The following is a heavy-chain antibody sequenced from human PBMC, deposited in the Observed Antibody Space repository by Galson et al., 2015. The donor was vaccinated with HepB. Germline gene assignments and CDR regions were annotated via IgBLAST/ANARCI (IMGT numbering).Heavy chain of an antibody. CDR2: IFYDNDR. J-gene: IGHJ4*02. CDR1: GFSLSTSGVG. CDR3: ARATYGSGDY. D-gene: IGHD3-10*01. Sequence: PALVKPTQTLTLTCTFSGFSLSTSGVGVGWIRQPPGKALEWLALIFYDNDRRYSPSLKSRLTISKDTSKNQVVLTMTNMDPVDTATYYCARATYGSGDYWGQGTLVTISS. V-gene: IGHV2-5*02.